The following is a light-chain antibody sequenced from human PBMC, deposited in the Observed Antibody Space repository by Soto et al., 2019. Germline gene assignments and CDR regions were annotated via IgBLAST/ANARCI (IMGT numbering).Light chain of an antibody. CDR2: DVS. Sequence: QSVLTQPASVSGSPGQSITISCTGTSSDVGGYNYVSWYQQHPGKAPKFMIYDVSSRPSGVSNRFSGSKSGNTASLTISGLQAEDEADYYCCSYAGTVAYVFGTGTKVTVL. J-gene: IGLJ1*01. CDR1: SSDVGGYNY. CDR3: CSYAGTVAYV. V-gene: IGLV2-14*03.